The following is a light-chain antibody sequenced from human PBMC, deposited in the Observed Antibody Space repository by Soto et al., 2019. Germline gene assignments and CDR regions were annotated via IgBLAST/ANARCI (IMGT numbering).Light chain of an antibody. CDR1: QSISIW. V-gene: IGKV1-5*03. CDR3: QQYNTYS. CDR2: KAS. J-gene: IGKJ3*01. Sequence: DIQMTQSPSTLSASVGDRVTITCRASQSISIWLAWYQQKPGKAPKLLIYKASSLESGVPSRFSGSGSGTEFTLTISSLQPDDFATYYCQQYNTYSFGRGTKVDIK.